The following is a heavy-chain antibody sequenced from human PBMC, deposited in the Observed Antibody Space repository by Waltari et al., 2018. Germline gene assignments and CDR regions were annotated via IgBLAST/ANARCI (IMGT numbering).Heavy chain of an antibody. CDR1: GNDFTSHA. J-gene: IGHJ4*02. CDR2: NNTDNGNT. Sequence: QVKLVQSGAEVKKPGASVSGSCKASGNDFTSHAIHWVRQAPGQRLEWMGWNNTDNGNTKYSQKFQGRVTITRDTSASTAYMELSSLRSEDTAIYYCARGDLFFYWGQGTLVTVSS. CDR3: ARGDLFFY. V-gene: IGHV1-3*04.